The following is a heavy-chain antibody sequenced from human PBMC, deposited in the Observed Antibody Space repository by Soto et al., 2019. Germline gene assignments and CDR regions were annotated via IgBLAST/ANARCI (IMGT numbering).Heavy chain of an antibody. D-gene: IGHD3-9*01. CDR3: ARADILTGSLDY. J-gene: IGHJ4*02. CDR1: GYTFTSYA. Sequence: ASVKVSCKASGYTFTSYALHWVRQAPGQRLEWMGWINAGNGNTKYSQRFQGSVTISRDTSASTAYMELSSLRSEDTAVYYCARADILTGSLDYWGQGTLVTVSS. CDR2: INAGNGNT. V-gene: IGHV1-3*01.